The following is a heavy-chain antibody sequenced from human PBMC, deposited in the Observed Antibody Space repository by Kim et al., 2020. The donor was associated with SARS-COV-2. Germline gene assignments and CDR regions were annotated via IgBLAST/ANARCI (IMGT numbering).Heavy chain of an antibody. CDR2: MNPNSGNT. D-gene: IGHD2-15*01. J-gene: IGHJ4*02. Sequence: ASVKVSCKASGYTFTSYDINWVRQATGQGLEWMGWMNPNSGNTGYAQKFQGRVTMTRNTTISTAYMELSSLRSEDTAVYYCARRGYCSGCSCHQSYYYFDYWGQGTLVTVSS. CDR3: ARRGYCSGCSCHQSYYYFDY. V-gene: IGHV1-8*01. CDR1: GYTFTSYD.